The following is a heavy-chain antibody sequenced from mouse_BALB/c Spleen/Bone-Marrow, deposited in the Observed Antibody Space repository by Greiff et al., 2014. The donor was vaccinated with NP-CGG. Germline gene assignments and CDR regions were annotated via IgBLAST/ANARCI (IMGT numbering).Heavy chain of an antibody. CDR1: GFNIKDTY. V-gene: IGHV14-3*02. CDR2: IDPANGNT. CDR3: ASYYYGSSLFAY. D-gene: IGHD1-1*01. J-gene: IGHJ3*01. Sequence: VQLQQPGAELVKPGASVKLSCTASGFNIKDTYMHWVKQRPEQGLEWIGRIDPANGNTKYDPKFQGKATITADTSSNTAYLQLSGLTSEDTAVYYCASYYYGSSLFAYWGQGTLVTVSA.